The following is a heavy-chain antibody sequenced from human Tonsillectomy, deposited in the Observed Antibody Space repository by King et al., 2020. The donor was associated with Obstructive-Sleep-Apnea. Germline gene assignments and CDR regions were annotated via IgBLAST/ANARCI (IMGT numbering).Heavy chain of an antibody. CDR1: GYIFTVHY. J-gene: IGHJ4*02. Sequence: VQLVESGAEVKKPGASMKVSCKASGYIFTVHYMHWVRQAPGQGLEWMGWINPNSGGTNYAQKFQGRVTMTRDTSINTAYMELSRLRSDDTAVYYCARLNNTSWYYLDYWGQGTLVTVSS. CDR3: ARLNNTSWYYLDY. V-gene: IGHV1-2*02. D-gene: IGHD1-14*01. CDR2: INPNSGGT.